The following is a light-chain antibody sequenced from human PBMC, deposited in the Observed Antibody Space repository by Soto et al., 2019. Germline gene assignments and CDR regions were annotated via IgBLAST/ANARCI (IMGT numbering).Light chain of an antibody. CDR2: DDS. CDR3: QVWDSSSDHPFV. V-gene: IGLV3-21*02. CDR1: NIGSKN. Sequence: SYELTQPPSVSVAPGQTARITCGGNNIGSKNVHWYQQKPGQAPVLVVYDDSDRPSGIPERFSGSNSGNPATLPISRVEAGDEADYYCQVWDSSSDHPFVFGTGTKVTVL. J-gene: IGLJ1*01.